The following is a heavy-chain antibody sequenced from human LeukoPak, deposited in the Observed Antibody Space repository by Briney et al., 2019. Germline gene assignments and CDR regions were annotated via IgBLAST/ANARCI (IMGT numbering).Heavy chain of an antibody. CDR1: GFTFSSYA. Sequence: PGGSLRLSCAASGFTFSSYAMSWVRQAPGKGLEWVSAISGSGGSTYYADSVKGRFTISRDNSKNTLYLQMNSLRAEDTAVYYCAKDGAENLRRNWFDPWGQGTLVTVSS. V-gene: IGHV3-23*01. CDR3: AKDGAENLRRNWFDP. J-gene: IGHJ5*02. D-gene: IGHD3-16*01. CDR2: ISGSGGST.